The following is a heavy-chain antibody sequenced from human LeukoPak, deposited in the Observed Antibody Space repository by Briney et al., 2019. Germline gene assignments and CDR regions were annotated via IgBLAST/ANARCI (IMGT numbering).Heavy chain of an antibody. V-gene: IGHV3-53*01. Sequence: GGSLRLSCAASGFTVSSNYMSWVLQAPGKGLEWVSVIYSGGSTYYADSVKGRFTISRDNSKNTLYLQMNSLRAEDTAVYYCAKPSGILLITNPQSWGQGTLVTVSS. CDR3: AKPSGILLITNPQS. CDR1: GFTVSSNY. J-gene: IGHJ5*02. D-gene: IGHD1-26*01. CDR2: IYSGGST.